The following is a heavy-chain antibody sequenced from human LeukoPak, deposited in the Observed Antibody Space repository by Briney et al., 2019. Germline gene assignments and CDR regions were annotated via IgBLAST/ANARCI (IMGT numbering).Heavy chain of an antibody. CDR1: GGSISGYY. CDR2: IYYSGST. J-gene: IGHJ4*02. CDR3: ARDKGIVTYSGKRALFDY. Sequence: PSETLSLTCTVSGGSISGYYWSWIRQPPGKGLEWIGFIYYSGSTSYNPSLKSRVTISVDTSKNQFSLNLSSVTAADTAVYYCARDKGIVTYSGKRALFDYWGQGTLVTVSS. D-gene: IGHD1-26*01. V-gene: IGHV4-59*12.